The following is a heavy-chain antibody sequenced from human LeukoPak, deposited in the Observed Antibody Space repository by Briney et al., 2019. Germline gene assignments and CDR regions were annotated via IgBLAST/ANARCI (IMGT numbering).Heavy chain of an antibody. J-gene: IGHJ4*02. Sequence: PSETLSLTCSVSGGSISNYYWSWIRQPPEKGLEWIGYIYYSGSTNYNPSLKSRVTISLDTSESQFSLNLSSVTAADTAVYYCARDRYSGTYWGYFDYWGQGTLVTVSS. CDR3: ARDRYSGTYWGYFDY. V-gene: IGHV4-59*12. D-gene: IGHD1-26*01. CDR2: IYYSGST. CDR1: GGSISNYY.